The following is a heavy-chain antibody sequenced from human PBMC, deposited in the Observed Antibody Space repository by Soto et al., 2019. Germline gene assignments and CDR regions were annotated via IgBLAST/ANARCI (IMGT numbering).Heavy chain of an antibody. J-gene: IGHJ4*02. D-gene: IGHD2-15*01. CDR1: GFTFSNYA. V-gene: IGHV3-23*01. Sequence: EVQLLDSGGGSVQPGGSLRLSCAASGFTFSNYAMSWVRQAPGRGLEWVSAIGGGGGSTYYADSVKGRFTVSRDNYKNILYLQMTSLSAHDAAVYYCAKMSGVVRAAYHLNYWGQGTLVTVSS. CDR2: IGGGGGST. CDR3: AKMSGVVRAAYHLNY.